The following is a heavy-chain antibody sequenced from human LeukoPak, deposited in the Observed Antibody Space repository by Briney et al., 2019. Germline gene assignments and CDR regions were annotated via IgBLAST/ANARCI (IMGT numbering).Heavy chain of an antibody. CDR3: VRGLPLDY. CDR2: IFPGDSDT. V-gene: IGHV5-51*01. Sequence: GESLKISCKGSSYIITSHWFGWVRQMPGKGLEWMGIIFPGDSDTRYSPSFQGQVTISADKSISTAYLQWSSLKASDTAMYYCVRGLPLDYWGQGTLVTVSS. J-gene: IGHJ4*02. CDR1: SYIITSHW. D-gene: IGHD4-11*01.